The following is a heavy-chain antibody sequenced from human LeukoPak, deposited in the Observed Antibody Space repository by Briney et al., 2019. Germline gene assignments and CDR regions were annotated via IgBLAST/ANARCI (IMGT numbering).Heavy chain of an antibody. CDR3: ARALAVLGRGPRDFDF. CDR2: ISAFNGHT. D-gene: IGHD4/OR15-4a*01. V-gene: IGHV1-18*01. J-gene: IGHJ4*02. CDR1: NYTYTDYG. Sequence: VASVRVSYKASNYTYTDYGIYWVRQAPGQGLEWVGWISAFNGHTYYAQKLQGRITMTTDAPTATAHMELRSLRSDDTAVYYCARALAVLGRGPRDFDFWGQGTLVTVSS.